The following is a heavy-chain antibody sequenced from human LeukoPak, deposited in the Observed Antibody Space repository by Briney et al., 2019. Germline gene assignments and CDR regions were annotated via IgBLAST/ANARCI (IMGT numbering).Heavy chain of an antibody. Sequence: GFLRLSYAASGFFISNYWLHWVRQAPGKGLVWVSRISSDGSETVYQESVRGRFTISRDNAKNTLSLQMNRQRVEETAVYYCAKGPVGLSALNALGQGVLVTVSP. V-gene: IGHV3-74*01. D-gene: IGHD2-15*01. CDR1: GFFISNYW. CDR2: ISSDGSET. CDR3: AKGPVGLSALNA. J-gene: IGHJ5*02.